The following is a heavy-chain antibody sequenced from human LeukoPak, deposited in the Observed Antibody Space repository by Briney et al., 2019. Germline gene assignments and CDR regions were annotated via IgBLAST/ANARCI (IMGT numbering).Heavy chain of an antibody. CDR2: IIPISGTT. CDR3: ARDRSGSLDAFDI. J-gene: IGHJ3*02. D-gene: IGHD5-12*01. CDR1: GGTFSTHT. Sequence: GASVKVSCKASGGTFSTHTINWVRQGPGQGLGWMGGIIPISGTTDYAQTFQGRITITADKSTSAAYMELSSLRSDDTAMYYCARDRSGSLDAFDIWGQGTMVTVSS. V-gene: IGHV1-69*06.